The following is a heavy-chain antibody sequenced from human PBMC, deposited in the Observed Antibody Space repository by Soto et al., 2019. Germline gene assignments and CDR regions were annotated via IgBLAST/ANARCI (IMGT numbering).Heavy chain of an antibody. Sequence: EVQLLESGGGLVQPGGSLRLSCAASGFTFSSYAMSWVRQAPGKGREWVSAISGSGGSTYYADSVKGRFTFSRDNSKNRMYLQMNSVRAGDTAVYYCAKGPPAYREVPYDYYMDVWCKGSTVTVSS. J-gene: IGHJ6*03. CDR1: GFTFSSYA. D-gene: IGHD1-1*01. CDR3: AKGPPAYREVPYDYYMDV. CDR2: ISGSGGST. V-gene: IGHV3-23*01.